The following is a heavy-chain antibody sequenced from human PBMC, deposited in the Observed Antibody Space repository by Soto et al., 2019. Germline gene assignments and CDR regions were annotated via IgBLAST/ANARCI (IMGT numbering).Heavy chain of an antibody. CDR3: ASDIAAARFDY. D-gene: IGHD6-13*01. CDR1: GGSISSSSYY. CDR2: IYYSGST. J-gene: IGHJ4*02. Sequence: SETLSLTCTVSGGSISSSSYYWGWIRQPPGKGLEWIGSIYYSGSTYYNPSLKSRVTISVDTSKNQFSLKLSSVTAADTAVYYCASDIAAARFDYWGQGTLVTVSS. V-gene: IGHV4-39*01.